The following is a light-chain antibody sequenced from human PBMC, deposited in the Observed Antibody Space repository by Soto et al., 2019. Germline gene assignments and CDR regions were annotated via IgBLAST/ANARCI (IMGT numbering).Light chain of an antibody. V-gene: IGLV2-14*01. CDR3: SSYTPSSTWV. CDR1: SSDVGAYDF. CDR2: EVT. J-gene: IGLJ3*02. Sequence: QSVLTQPASVSGSPGQSITISCVGTSSDVGAYDFVSWYQQHPGKAPKLLIYEVTYRPSGISNRFSGSKSGYTASLTISGLQAEDESDYYCSSYTPSSTWVFGGGTKLTVL.